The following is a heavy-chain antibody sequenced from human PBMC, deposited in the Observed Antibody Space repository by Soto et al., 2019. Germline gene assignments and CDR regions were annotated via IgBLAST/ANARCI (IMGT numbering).Heavy chain of an antibody. V-gene: IGHV1-18*01. D-gene: IGHD3-3*01. CDR1: GYTFTSYG. J-gene: IGHJ5*02. Sequence: ASVKVSCKASGYTFTSYGISWVRQAPGQGLEWMGWISAYNGNTNYAQKLQGRVTMTTDTSTSTAYMELRSLRSDDTAVYYCASTRISEGLPGFWSGYYDVSRNWFDPWGQGTLVTVSS. CDR2: ISAYNGNT. CDR3: ASTRISEGLPGFWSGYYDVSRNWFDP.